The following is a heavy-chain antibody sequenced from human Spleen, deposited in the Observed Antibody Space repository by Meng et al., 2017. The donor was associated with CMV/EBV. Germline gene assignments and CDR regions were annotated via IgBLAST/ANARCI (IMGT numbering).Heavy chain of an antibody. CDR2: ISSYNGNT. V-gene: IGHV1-18*01. J-gene: IGHJ4*02. D-gene: IGHD2-8*01. CDR3: ARDSADLVPVRLTWDHFDS. CDR1: FSNYG. Sequence: FSNYGIGWVRQAPGQGLEWIGWISSYNGNTKYGQKFQGRVTMTTDTSTSTGYMELRSLRSDDTAVYYCARDSADLVPVRLTWDHFDSWGQGTLVTVSS.